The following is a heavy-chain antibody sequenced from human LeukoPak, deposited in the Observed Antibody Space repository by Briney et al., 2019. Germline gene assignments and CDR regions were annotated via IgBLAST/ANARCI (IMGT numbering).Heavy chain of an antibody. V-gene: IGHV4-59*08. CDR2: IYYSGST. Sequence: PSETLSLTCNVSGGSISTYYWSWVRQPPGKGLEWIGYIYYSGSTNYNPSLKSRVTMSVDTSKNQFSLKLNSVTAADTAVYYCARRLYSSSAAAYWFDPWGQGTLVTVSS. D-gene: IGHD6-13*01. J-gene: IGHJ5*02. CDR1: GGSISTYY. CDR3: ARRLYSSSAAAYWFDP.